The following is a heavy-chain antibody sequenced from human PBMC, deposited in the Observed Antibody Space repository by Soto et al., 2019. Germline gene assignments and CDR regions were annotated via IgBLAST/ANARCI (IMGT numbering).Heavy chain of an antibody. D-gene: IGHD3-3*01. J-gene: IGHJ4*02. CDR2: ISSTGSFI. Sequence: PGGSLRLSCAASGFSFSTSIMYWVRQAPGKGLEWVSSISSTGSFIYYADSLKGRFTIPRDNADNSLFLQMNNLRAEDTAVYYCARLSRANYDFWSGDYYFDSWGQGTLVTVSS. CDR3: ARLSRANYDFWSGDYYFDS. CDR1: GFSFSTSI. V-gene: IGHV3-21*01.